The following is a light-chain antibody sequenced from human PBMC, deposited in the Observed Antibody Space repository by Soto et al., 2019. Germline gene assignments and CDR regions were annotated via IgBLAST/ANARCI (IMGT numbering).Light chain of an antibody. V-gene: IGLV2-14*01. CDR3: GAFTGTTYV. Sequence: QSVLTQPASVSGSPGQSITISCTGSGSDVGGNKYVSWYQQYPGKAPKLMICDVSNRPSGVSNRFSGSKSGNTASLTISGLQAEDEADYYCGAFTGTTYVFGTGTKVTVL. J-gene: IGLJ1*01. CDR1: GSDVGGNKY. CDR2: DVS.